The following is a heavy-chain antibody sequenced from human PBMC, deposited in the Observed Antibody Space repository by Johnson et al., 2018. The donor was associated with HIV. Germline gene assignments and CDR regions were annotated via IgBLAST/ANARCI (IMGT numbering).Heavy chain of an antibody. V-gene: IGHV3-30*03. Sequence: VQLVESGGGVVQSGRSLRLSCAASGFAFSRFAMHWVRQVPDKGLEWVAVISYDGTTQYHADSVKGRFTISRDNAKNSLYLQMNSLRAEDTAVYYCAREGRNDAFDIWGQGTMVTVSS. J-gene: IGHJ3*02. D-gene: IGHD2-15*01. CDR1: GFAFSRFA. CDR2: ISYDGTTQ. CDR3: AREGRNDAFDI.